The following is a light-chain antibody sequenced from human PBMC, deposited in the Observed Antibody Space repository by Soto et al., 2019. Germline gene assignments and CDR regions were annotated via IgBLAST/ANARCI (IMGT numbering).Light chain of an antibody. Sequence: QSVLTQPASVSGSPGQSITISCAGTSSDVGGYNYVSWYQQHPGKAPKLMIYEVSNRPSGVSNRFSGSKSGNTASLTISWIQAEDEADYYCSSYTSSSTPYVVGTGTKVTVL. CDR3: SSYTSSSTPYV. V-gene: IGLV2-14*01. CDR2: EVS. J-gene: IGLJ1*01. CDR1: SSDVGGYNY.